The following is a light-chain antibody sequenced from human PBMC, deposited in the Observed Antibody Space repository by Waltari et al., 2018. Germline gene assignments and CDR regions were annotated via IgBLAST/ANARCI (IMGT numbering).Light chain of an antibody. Sequence: DIQLTQSPSFLSESVGDRITISCRASQDINGALAWYQQKQGKAPKLLIYGASTLQSGVPSRFSGSGSGTEFTLTINCLQPEDFATYFCQHLHSYPITFGQGTRLEI. V-gene: IGKV1-9*01. CDR1: QDINGA. CDR3: QHLHSYPIT. J-gene: IGKJ5*01. CDR2: GAS.